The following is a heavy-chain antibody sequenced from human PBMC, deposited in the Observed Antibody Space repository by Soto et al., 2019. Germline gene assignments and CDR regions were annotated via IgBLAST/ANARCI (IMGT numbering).Heavy chain of an antibody. CDR2: IIPLFRKT. J-gene: IGHJ6*02. CDR1: GDMFRNSA. D-gene: IGHD3-10*01. CDR3: ARALLSNGDPNIYFFYGLDV. Sequence: QVQLVQSGAEVKRPGSSVKVSCKASGDMFRNSAFTWVRQAPGQGLAWMGVIIPLFRKTDVAQKFQGRVNLTADESTSILYMVVSSLTSEDTAFYFCARALLSNGDPNIYFFYGLDVWGQCTTITVSS. V-gene: IGHV1-69*01.